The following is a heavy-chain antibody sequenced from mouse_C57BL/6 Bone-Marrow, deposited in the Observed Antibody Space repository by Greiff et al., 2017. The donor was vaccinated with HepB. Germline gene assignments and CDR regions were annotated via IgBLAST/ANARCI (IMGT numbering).Heavy chain of an antibody. CDR2: ISYDGSN. J-gene: IGHJ3*01. D-gene: IGHD3-2*02. CDR1: GYSITSGYY. Sequence: EVKLVESGPGLVKPSQSLSLTCSVTGYSITSGYYWNWIRQFPGNKLEWMGYISYDGSNNYNPSLKNRISITRDTSKNQFFLKLNSVTTEDTATYYCARENSSGGFAYWGQGTLVTVSA. CDR3: ARENSSGGFAY. V-gene: IGHV3-6*01.